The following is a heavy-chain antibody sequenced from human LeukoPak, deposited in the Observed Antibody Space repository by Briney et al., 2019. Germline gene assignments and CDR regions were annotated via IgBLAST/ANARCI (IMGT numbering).Heavy chain of an antibody. CDR3: ATKSCSVGPCHHDY. Sequence: SETLSLTCTVSGGSIRRYYGSWIRQPPGGGLEWIGYVNHTGSTNSTPSLSSRLTMSVDTSKNQVSLKPTSAPAAHAAVYYCATKSCSVGPCHHDYWGQGPLVTVSS. CDR2: VNHTGST. V-gene: IGHV4-59*08. D-gene: IGHD2-15*01. J-gene: IGHJ4*02. CDR1: GGSIRRYY.